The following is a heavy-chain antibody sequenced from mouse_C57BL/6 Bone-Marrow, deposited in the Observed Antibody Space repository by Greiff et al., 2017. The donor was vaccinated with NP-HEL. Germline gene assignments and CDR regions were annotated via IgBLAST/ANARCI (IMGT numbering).Heavy chain of an antibody. D-gene: IGHD3-3*01. V-gene: IGHV2-5*01. Sequence: VKLMESGPGLVQPSQSLSITCTVSGFSLTSYGVHWVRQSPGKGLEWLGVIWRGGSTDYNAAFMSRLSITKDNSKKQVFFKMNSLHADNPAIYYGAASGCSYAMDYWGQGTSVTVSS. CDR1: GFSLTSYG. J-gene: IGHJ4*01. CDR2: IWRGGST. CDR3: AASGCSYAMDY.